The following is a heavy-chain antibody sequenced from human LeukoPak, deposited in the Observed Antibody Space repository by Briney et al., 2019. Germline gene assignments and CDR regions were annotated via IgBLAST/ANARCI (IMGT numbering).Heavy chain of an antibody. CDR3: AKVSDYDILTGYYDY. CDR2: ISGSGGST. J-gene: IGHJ4*02. Sequence: PGGSLRLSCAASGFTFSDYYMSWVRQAPGKGLEWVSAISGSGGSTYYADSVKGRFTISRDNSKNTLYLQMNSLRAEDTAVYYCAKVSDYDILTGYYDYWGQGTLVTVSS. CDR1: GFTFSDYY. V-gene: IGHV3-23*01. D-gene: IGHD3-9*01.